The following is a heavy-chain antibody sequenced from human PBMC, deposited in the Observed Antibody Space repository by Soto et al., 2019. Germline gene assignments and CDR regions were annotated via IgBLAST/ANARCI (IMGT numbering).Heavy chain of an antibody. CDR3: AKDQIAARHNWFDP. Sequence: EVQLLESGGGLVQPGGSLRLSCAASGFTFSSYAMSWVRQAPGKGLEWVSAISGSGGSTYYADSVKGRFTISRDNSKSTLYRQMNSLRAEDTAVYYCAKDQIAARHNWFDPWGQGTLVTVSS. D-gene: IGHD6-6*01. CDR1: GFTFSSYA. J-gene: IGHJ5*02. V-gene: IGHV3-23*01. CDR2: ISGSGGST.